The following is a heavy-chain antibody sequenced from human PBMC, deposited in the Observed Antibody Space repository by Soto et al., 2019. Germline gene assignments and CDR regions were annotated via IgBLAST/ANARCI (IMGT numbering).Heavy chain of an antibody. J-gene: IGHJ4*02. V-gene: IGHV1-2*02. CDR1: GYTFIGFY. CDR2: INPMSGRT. CDR3: ASQEWLSH. Sequence: ASVKVSCKASGYTFIGFYMHRVRQAPGEGLEWMGWINPMSGRTNYAQKFQGRVTLTRDTSISTAYMELSRLRSDDTAVYYCASQEWLSHWGQGTLVTVSS. D-gene: IGHD5-12*01.